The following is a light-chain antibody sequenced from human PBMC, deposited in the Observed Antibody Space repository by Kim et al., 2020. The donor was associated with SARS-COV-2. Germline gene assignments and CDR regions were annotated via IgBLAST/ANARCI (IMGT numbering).Light chain of an antibody. CDR1: SSDVGGYNY. CDR2: EVT. CDR3: SSYAASRTLL. J-gene: IGLJ2*01. V-gene: IGLV2-8*01. Sequence: GQSVSISCSRTSSDVGGYNYVSWYQQHQGKAPRLMTYEVTKRPSGVPDRFSGSKSGNTASLTVSGLQADDEAHYYCSSYAASRTLLFGGGTQLTVL.